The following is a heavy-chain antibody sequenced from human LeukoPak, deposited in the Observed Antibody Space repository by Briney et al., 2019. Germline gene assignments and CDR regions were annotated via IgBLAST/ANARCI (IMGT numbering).Heavy chain of an antibody. V-gene: IGHV3-21*01. CDR3: ASTVAAAGKAFDI. CDR1: GFTFSSYS. Sequence: PGGSLRLSCAASGFTFSSYSMNWVRQAPGKGLEWVSSISSSSSYIYYADSVKGRFTISRDNAKNSLYLQMNSLRAEDTAVYYCASTVAAAGKAFDIWGQGTMVTVSS. J-gene: IGHJ3*02. D-gene: IGHD6-13*01. CDR2: ISSSSSYI.